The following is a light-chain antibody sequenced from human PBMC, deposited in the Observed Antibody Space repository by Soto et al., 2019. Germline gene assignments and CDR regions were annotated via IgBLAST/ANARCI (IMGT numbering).Light chain of an antibody. V-gene: IGKV1-5*01. CDR3: LHYDSYPWT. J-gene: IGKJ1*01. Sequence: DIQMTQSPSILSASVGDRVTITCRASQSIRNWLAWYQQKPGKVPKVLIYESSTLQGGAPSRFSGSGSGTEFTLTIDSLQPDDFGTYYCLHYDSYPWTFGPGTKV. CDR1: QSIRNW. CDR2: ESS.